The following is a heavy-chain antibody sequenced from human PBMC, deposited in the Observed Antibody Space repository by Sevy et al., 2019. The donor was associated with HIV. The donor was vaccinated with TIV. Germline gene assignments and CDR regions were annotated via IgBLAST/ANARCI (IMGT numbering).Heavy chain of an antibody. CDR3: AKDRVAVAGTGSAFDI. CDR1: GFTFSSYA. Sequence: GGSLRLSCAASGFTFSSYAMSWVRRAPEKGLEWVSAVSGSGGSTDYADSVKGRFTISRDNSKNALYLQMNSLRAEDTAVYYCAKDRVAVAGTGSAFDIWGQGTMVTVSS. CDR2: VSGSGGST. J-gene: IGHJ3*02. D-gene: IGHD6-19*01. V-gene: IGHV3-23*01.